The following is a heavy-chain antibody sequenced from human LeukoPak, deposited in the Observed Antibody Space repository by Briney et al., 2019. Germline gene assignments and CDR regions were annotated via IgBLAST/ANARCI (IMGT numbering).Heavy chain of an antibody. CDR2: IYYSGST. J-gene: IGHJ5*02. CDR3: ARLTGYSSESWFDP. Sequence: SETLSLTCTVSGGSISSYYWSWIRQPPGKGLEGIGYIYYSGSTNYKSSLKSRVTISVDPSKNQFSLKLSSVTAADTAVYYCARLTGYSSESWFDPWGQGTLVTVSS. CDR1: GGSISSYY. V-gene: IGHV4-59*01. D-gene: IGHD3-9*01.